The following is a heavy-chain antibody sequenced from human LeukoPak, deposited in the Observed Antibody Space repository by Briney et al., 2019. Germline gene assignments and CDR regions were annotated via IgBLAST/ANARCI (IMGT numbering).Heavy chain of an antibody. J-gene: IGHJ3*02. CDR1: GYRFTTDY. V-gene: IGHV5-51*01. CDR2: IYPGDSDT. Sequence: GESLKISCKASGYRFTTDYIGWVRQMPGKGLEWMGIIYPGDSDTRYSPSFQGQVTISADKSISTAYLQWSSLKASDTAMYYCARRDYGDSRGAFDIWGQGTMVTVSS. D-gene: IGHD4-17*01. CDR3: ARRDYGDSRGAFDI.